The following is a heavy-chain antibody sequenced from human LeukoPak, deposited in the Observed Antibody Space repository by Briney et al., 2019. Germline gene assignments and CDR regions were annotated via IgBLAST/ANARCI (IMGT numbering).Heavy chain of an antibody. J-gene: IGHJ4*02. V-gene: IGHV4-39*07. D-gene: IGHD6-6*01. CDR1: GGSISSYY. CDR2: IYYSGST. Sequence: PSETLSPTCTVSGGSISSYYWGWIRQPPGKGLEWIGSIYYSGSTYYNPSLKSRVTISVDTSKNQFSLKLSSVTAADTAVYYCASSDSSSPGDYWGQGTLVTVSS. CDR3: ASSDSSSPGDY.